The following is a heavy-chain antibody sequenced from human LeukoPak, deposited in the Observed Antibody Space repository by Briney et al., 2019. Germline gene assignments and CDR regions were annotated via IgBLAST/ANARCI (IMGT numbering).Heavy chain of an antibody. CDR2: IRYDGSNK. J-gene: IGHJ4*02. V-gene: IGHV3-30*02. CDR1: GFTFSSYG. Sequence: GGSLRLSCAAPGFTFSSYGMHWVRQAPGKGLEWVAFIRYDGSNKYYADSVKGRFTISRDNSKNTLYLQMNSLRAEDTAVYYCALTSGYYDSSGYLRYDYWGQGTLVTVSS. D-gene: IGHD3-22*01. CDR3: ALTSGYYDSSGYLRYDY.